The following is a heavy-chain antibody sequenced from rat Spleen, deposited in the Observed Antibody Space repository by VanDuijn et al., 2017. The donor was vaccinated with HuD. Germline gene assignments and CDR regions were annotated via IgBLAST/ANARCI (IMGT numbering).Heavy chain of an antibody. J-gene: IGHJ2*01. V-gene: IGHV5-19*01. CDR3: ARRPGDFDC. Sequence: EVQLVESGGGLVQPGRSLKVSCVASGFTFSNHGMHWIRQAPAKGLEWVASISPTGGSTYYRDSVKGRFTISRDNAKSTLYLQMDSLRSEDTATYYCARRPGDFDCWGQGVMVTVSS. CDR1: GFTFSNHG. D-gene: IGHD1-4*01. CDR2: ISPTGGST.